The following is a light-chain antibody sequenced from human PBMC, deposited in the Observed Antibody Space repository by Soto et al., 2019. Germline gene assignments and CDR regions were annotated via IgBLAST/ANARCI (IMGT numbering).Light chain of an antibody. V-gene: IGLV1-36*01. J-gene: IGLJ3*02. Sequence: QSVLTQPPSVSEAPRQRVTISCSGSSSNIGNKAVNWYQRLPGKAPKLLIYYDDLLPSGVSDRFSGSKSGTSASLAISGLQSEDEADYYCAAWDDSLNGWVFGGGTKLTVL. CDR2: YDD. CDR3: AAWDDSLNGWV. CDR1: SSNIGNKA.